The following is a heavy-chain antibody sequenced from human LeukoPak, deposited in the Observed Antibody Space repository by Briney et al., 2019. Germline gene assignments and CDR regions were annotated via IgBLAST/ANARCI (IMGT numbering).Heavy chain of an antibody. CDR1: GGTFSSYT. CDR2: IIPILGIA. D-gene: IGHD1-26*01. V-gene: IGHV1-69*04. CDR3: ARESVVGATVGYYYYMDV. J-gene: IGHJ6*03. Sequence: GSSVKVSCKASGGTFSSYTISWVRQAPGQGLEWMGRIIPILGIANYAQKFQGRVTITADKSTSTAYMELSRLRSEDTAVYYCARESVVGATVGYYYYMDVWGKGTTVTVSS.